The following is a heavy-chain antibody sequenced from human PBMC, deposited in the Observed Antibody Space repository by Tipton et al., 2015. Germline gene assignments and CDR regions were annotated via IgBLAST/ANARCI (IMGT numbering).Heavy chain of an antibody. Sequence: SLRLSCAASGFTFSSYAMSWVRQAPGKGLEWVSAISGSGGSTYYADSVKGRFTISRDNSKNTLSLQMNTLSAEDTAIYYCAKDVRSTSWTLFDYWGQGTLVTVSS. J-gene: IGHJ4*02. D-gene: IGHD3/OR15-3a*01. V-gene: IGHV3-23*01. CDR3: AKDVRSTSWTLFDY. CDR2: ISGSGGST. CDR1: GFTFSSYA.